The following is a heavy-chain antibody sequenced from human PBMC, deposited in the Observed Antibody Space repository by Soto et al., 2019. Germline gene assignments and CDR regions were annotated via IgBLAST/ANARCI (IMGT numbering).Heavy chain of an antibody. Sequence: PSETLSLTCTVSGGSVSSSSYYWGWIRQPPGKGLEWIGSIYYSGSTYYNPSLKSRVTISVDTSKNQFSLKLSSVTAADTAVYYCARRVGYCSGGSCYTEYYFDYWGQGTLVTVSS. CDR3: ARRVGYCSGGSCYTEYYFDY. V-gene: IGHV4-39*01. D-gene: IGHD2-15*01. J-gene: IGHJ4*02. CDR2: IYYSGST. CDR1: GGSVSSSSYY.